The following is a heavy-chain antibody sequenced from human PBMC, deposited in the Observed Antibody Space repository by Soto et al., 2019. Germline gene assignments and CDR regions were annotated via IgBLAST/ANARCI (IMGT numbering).Heavy chain of an antibody. Sequence: EAKLLESGGGLVQPGGSLRLSCAASGFTFSTYAMSWVRQAPGKGLEWVSGITSSGTSTFYADSVKGRFTISRDNSKNTVYLQMNSLRDEDTALYFCAKVLPAEIYWGQGILVTVSS. CDR1: GFTFSTYA. D-gene: IGHD2-2*01. V-gene: IGHV3-23*01. CDR3: AKVLPAEIY. CDR2: ITSSGTST. J-gene: IGHJ4*02.